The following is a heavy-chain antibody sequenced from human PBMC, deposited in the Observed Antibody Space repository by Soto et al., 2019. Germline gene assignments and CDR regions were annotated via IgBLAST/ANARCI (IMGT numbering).Heavy chain of an antibody. CDR1: GYSFTDYY. V-gene: IGHV5-10-1*01. CDR2: IGHSDSYT. Sequence: EVQLEQSGAEVKQAGESLRISCRGSGYSFTDYYIGWVRQMPGKGLECMGRIGHSDSYTNYSPSFQGHVTISTDNSITTAYLQWRSLKTSDTAIYYCARQSCGGGDYDFELWGRGTLVTVSS. CDR3: ARQSCGGGDYDFEL. D-gene: IGHD3-10*01. J-gene: IGHJ2*01.